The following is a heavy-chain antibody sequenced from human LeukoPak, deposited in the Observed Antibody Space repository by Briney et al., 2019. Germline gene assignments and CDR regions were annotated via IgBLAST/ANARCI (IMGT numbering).Heavy chain of an antibody. CDR3: ARAVAGNPALDY. D-gene: IGHD6-19*01. CDR2: IYYSGST. V-gene: IGHV4-59*01. J-gene: IGHJ4*02. CDR1: GGSISSYY. Sequence: NPSETLSLTCTVSGGSISSYYWSWIRQPPGKGLEWIGYIYYSGSTNYNPSLKSRVTISVDTSKNQFSLKLSSVTAADTAVYYCARAVAGNPALDYWGQGTLVTVSS.